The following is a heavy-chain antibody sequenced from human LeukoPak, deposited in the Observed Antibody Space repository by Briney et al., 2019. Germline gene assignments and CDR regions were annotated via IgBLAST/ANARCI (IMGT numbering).Heavy chain of an antibody. D-gene: IGHD3-10*01. J-gene: IGHJ4*02. Sequence: GASVKVSCKASGYTFTSYAMNWVRQAPGQGLEWMGWMNPNSGNTGYAQKFQGRVTMTRNPSISTAYMELSSLRSEDTAVYYCARESGLYGSGSRYWGQGTLVTVSS. CDR3: ARESGLYGSGSRY. CDR1: GYTFTSYA. V-gene: IGHV1-8*02. CDR2: MNPNSGNT.